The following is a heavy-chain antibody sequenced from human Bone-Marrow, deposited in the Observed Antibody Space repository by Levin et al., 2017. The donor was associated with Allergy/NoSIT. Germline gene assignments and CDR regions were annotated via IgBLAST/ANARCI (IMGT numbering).Heavy chain of an antibody. V-gene: IGHV4-4*02. D-gene: IGHD2-21*01. J-gene: IGHJ6*03. CDR2: IYYSGIT. CDR1: GGSINNGNW. CDR3: AVVGDPYYTYHLDV. Sequence: SETLSLTCAVSGGSINNGNWWTWVRQAPGRGLQWIGEIYYSGITHYNPSLKSRVTLSVDTANNQFSLNLSSVTAADTAVYFCAVVGDPYYTYHLDVWGKGSTVTVSS.